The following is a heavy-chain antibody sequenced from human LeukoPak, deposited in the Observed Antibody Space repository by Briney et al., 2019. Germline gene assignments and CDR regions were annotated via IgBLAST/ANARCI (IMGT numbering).Heavy chain of an antibody. CDR2: ISWNSGSI. Sequence: GRSLRLSCAASGFTFDDYAMHWVRQAPGKGLEWVSGISWNSGSIGYADSVKGRVTISRDNAKNSLYLEMNSLRAEDTALYYCAKDQEYELAPTGHNKLPFLVEWGQGTLVTVSS. CDR3: AKDQEYELAPTGHNKLPFLVE. J-gene: IGHJ4*02. D-gene: IGHD6-13*01. CDR1: GFTFDDYA. V-gene: IGHV3-9*01.